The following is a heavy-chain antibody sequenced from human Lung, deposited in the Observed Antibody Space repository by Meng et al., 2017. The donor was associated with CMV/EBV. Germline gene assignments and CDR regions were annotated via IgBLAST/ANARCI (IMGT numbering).Heavy chain of an antibody. Sequence: GEXXKISCAASGFTFDDYTMHWVRQAPGKGLEWVSLISWDGGSTYYADSVKGRFTISRDNSKNSLYLQMNSLRTEDTALYYCAKDRAQDLAAGYSNYDFDYWGQGTLVTVSS. CDR1: GFTFDDYT. CDR3: AKDRAQDLAAGYSNYDFDY. J-gene: IGHJ4*02. D-gene: IGHD4-11*01. V-gene: IGHV3-43*01. CDR2: ISWDGGST.